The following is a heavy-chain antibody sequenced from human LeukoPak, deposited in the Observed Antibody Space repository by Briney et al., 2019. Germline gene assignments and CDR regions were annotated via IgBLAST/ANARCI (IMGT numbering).Heavy chain of an antibody. V-gene: IGHV1-2*02. Sequence: GASVTVSCKASGYTFTVYYMHWVRQAPGQGLEWMGWINPNSGGTNYAQKFQGRVTVTRDTSISTAYMELSRLRSDDTAVYYCARAAGGSILYWGQGTLVTVSS. CDR3: ARAAGGSILY. CDR2: INPNSGGT. D-gene: IGHD3-10*01. CDR1: GYTFTVYY. J-gene: IGHJ4*02.